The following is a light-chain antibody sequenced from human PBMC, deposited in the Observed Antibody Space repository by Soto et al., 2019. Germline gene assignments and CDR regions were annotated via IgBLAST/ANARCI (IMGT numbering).Light chain of an antibody. CDR1: SGDVGGYNY. V-gene: IGLV2-8*01. CDR3: SSYAGSKNYV. Sequence: QSVLTQPPSASGSPGQSVTISCTGTSGDVGGYNYVSWYQQHPGKAPKLMIFEVSERPSGVPDRFSASKSGNTASLTVSGLRAEDEADYYCSSYAGSKNYVFGTGTKVTVL. CDR2: EVS. J-gene: IGLJ1*01.